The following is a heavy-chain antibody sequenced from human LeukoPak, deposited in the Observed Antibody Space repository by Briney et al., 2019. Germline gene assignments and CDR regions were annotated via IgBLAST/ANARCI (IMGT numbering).Heavy chain of an antibody. CDR1: GFTLSRYW. CDR3: AREGDWSYDSSGYYLPPLGY. J-gene: IGHJ4*02. V-gene: IGHV3-7*01. Sequence: GGSLRLSCAPSGFTLSRYWMSWVRQAPGKGLEWVAKIKQDGREKYYVDSVKGRFTIHRDNAKNSLYLQMDSLRAEGMAVYYCAREGDWSYDSSGYYLPPLGYWGQGTLVTVSS. D-gene: IGHD3-22*01. CDR2: IKQDGREK.